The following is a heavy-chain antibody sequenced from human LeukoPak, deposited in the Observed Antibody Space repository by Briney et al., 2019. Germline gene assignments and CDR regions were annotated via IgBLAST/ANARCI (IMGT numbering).Heavy chain of an antibody. CDR1: GGTFSSYA. D-gene: IGHD3-10*01. CDR2: IIPIFGTA. V-gene: IGHV1-69*13. Sequence: SVKVSCKDSGGTFSSYAISWVRQAPGQGLEWMGGIIPIFGTANYAQKFQGRGTITADESTSTAYMELSSLRSEDTAVYYCARGRISPGYFDCWGQGTPVTVSS. CDR3: ARGRISPGYFDC. J-gene: IGHJ4*02.